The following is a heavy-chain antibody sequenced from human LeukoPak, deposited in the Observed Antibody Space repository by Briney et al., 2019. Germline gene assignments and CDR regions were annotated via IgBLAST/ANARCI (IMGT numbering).Heavy chain of an antibody. CDR3: ARSVLLWFGEAPDFDY. D-gene: IGHD3-10*01. CDR1: GYTFTSYD. J-gene: IGHJ4*02. CDR2: MSPNSGNT. V-gene: IGHV1-8*01. Sequence: ASVKVSCKASGYTFTSYDINWVRQATGQGLEWMGWMSPNSGNTGYAQKFQGRVTMTRNTSISTAYMELSSLRSEDTAVYYCARSVLLWFGEAPDFDYWGQGTLVTVSS.